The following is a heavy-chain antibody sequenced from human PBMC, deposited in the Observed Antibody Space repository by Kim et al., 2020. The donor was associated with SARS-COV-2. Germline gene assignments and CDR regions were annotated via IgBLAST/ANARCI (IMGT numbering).Heavy chain of an antibody. Sequence: SETLSLTCTVSGGSISSYYWSWIRQPPGNGLEWIGYIYYSGSTNYNPSLKSRVTISVDTSKNQFPLKLSSVTAADTAVYYCARQLIYCSSTSCYDNYYYYGMDVWRQGPTVSVS. CDR3: ARQLIYCSSTSCYDNYYYYGMDV. J-gene: IGHJ6*02. V-gene: IGHV4-59*08. D-gene: IGHD2-2*01. CDR1: GGSISSYY. CDR2: IYYSGST.